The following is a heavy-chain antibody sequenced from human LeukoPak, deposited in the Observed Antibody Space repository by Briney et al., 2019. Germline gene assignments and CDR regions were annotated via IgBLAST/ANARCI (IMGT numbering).Heavy chain of an antibody. J-gene: IGHJ4*02. Sequence: GVSLRLSCAASGFNFRNYGMHWVRQAPGKGLERVAYTRHKGAKNWCGDSVKGRVTISRDNSTSTLSLKMNSLRGEDTAVYYCANGDCRGGRCSSGAYWGQGTLVTVSS. V-gene: IGHV3-30*02. CDR2: TRHKGAKN. CDR1: GFNFRNYG. CDR3: ANGDCRGGRCSSGAY. D-gene: IGHD2-15*01.